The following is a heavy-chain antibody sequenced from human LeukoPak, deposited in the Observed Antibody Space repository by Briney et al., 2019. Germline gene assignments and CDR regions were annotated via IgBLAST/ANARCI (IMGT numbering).Heavy chain of an antibody. CDR1: GFTFSSYW. J-gene: IGHJ4*02. Sequence: GGSLRLSCAASGFTFSSYWMSWVRQAPGKGLEWVANIKQDGSERYYVDSVKGRFSIFKDNAKNSLYLQMNSLRAEDTAVYYCASPAYGDYALFDYWGQGTLVTVSS. CDR2: IKQDGSER. CDR3: ASPAYGDYALFDY. D-gene: IGHD4-17*01. V-gene: IGHV3-7*01.